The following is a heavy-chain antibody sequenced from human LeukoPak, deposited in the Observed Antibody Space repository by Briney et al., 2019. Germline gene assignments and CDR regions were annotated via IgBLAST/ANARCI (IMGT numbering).Heavy chain of an antibody. V-gene: IGHV3-21*01. J-gene: IGHJ4*02. Sequence: GGSLRLSCAASGFTFSSYSMNWVRQAPGKGLEWVSSISSSSSYIYYADSVKGRFTISRDNAKDSLYLQMNRLRAEDTAVYYCARDLGVAGAFDYWGQGTLVTVSS. D-gene: IGHD6-19*01. CDR1: GFTFSSYS. CDR3: ARDLGVAGAFDY. CDR2: ISSSSSYI.